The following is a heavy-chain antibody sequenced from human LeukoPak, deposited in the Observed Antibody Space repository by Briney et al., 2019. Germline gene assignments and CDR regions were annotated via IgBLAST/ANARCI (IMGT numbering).Heavy chain of an antibody. J-gene: IGHJ4*02. CDR2: ISTSSSYK. Sequence: GGSLRLSCAVSEFTFSSYTMNWVRQAPGKGLEWVSTISTSSSYKYYADSVKGRFTISRDNAKNSLYLQMNSLRAEDTAVYYCARDRTRDGYNQRRVFDYWGQGTLVTVSS. D-gene: IGHD5-24*01. CDR1: EFTFSSYT. V-gene: IGHV3-21*01. CDR3: ARDRTRDGYNQRRVFDY.